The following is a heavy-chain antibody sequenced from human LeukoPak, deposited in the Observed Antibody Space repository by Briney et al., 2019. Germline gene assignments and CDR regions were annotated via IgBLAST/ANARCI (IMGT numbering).Heavy chain of an antibody. CDR1: GGTFSSYA. CDR2: IIPIFGTA. D-gene: IGHD6-13*01. Sequence: ASVKVSCKASGGTFSSYAISWVRQAPGQGLEWMGGIIPIFGTANYAQKFQGRVTITADESTSTAYMELSSLRSEDTAVYYCARESRQQLAFDYWGRGTLVTVSS. V-gene: IGHV1-69*13. CDR3: ARESRQQLAFDY. J-gene: IGHJ4*02.